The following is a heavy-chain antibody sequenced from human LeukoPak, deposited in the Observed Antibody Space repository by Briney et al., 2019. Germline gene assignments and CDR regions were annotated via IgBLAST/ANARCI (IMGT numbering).Heavy chain of an antibody. V-gene: IGHV4-38-2*02. CDR1: GDSISSGYY. D-gene: IGHD3-10*01. Sequence: SETLSLTCTASGDSISSGYYWGWIRQPPGKGLEWIGSIYHSGSTYYNPSLKGRVTISVDTSKNQFSLRVSSVTATDAAVYYCARGLTMLRGVITPYYFDYWGQGSLVTVSS. CDR3: ARGLTMLRGVITPYYFDY. J-gene: IGHJ4*02. CDR2: IYHSGST.